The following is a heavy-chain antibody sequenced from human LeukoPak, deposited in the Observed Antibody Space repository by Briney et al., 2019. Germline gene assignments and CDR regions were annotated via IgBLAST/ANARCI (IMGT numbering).Heavy chain of an antibody. CDR1: GYTFTSYG. J-gene: IGHJ6*03. D-gene: IGHD3-10*01. CDR2: INTYIGNT. V-gene: IGHV1-18*01. Sequence: ASVKVSCKASGYTFTSYGISWVRQAPGQGLEWMGWINTYIGNTNYAQKFQGRVAVTTDTSTSTAHMELRSLRSDDTAVYYCARDRENMVRGVITNYYYYYMDVWGKGTTVTISS. CDR3: ARDRENMVRGVITNYYYYYMDV.